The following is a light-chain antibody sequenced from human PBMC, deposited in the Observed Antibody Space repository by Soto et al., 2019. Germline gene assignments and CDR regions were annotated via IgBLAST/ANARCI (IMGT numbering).Light chain of an antibody. CDR1: PSICIW. V-gene: IGKV1-5*01. Sequence: DIQMTQTPSTLSASVGVRRTITCRALPSICIWLAWSLLKPGKAPKPVILYASILESGVPSRFSGSGSGTEFTLTISCLQPDDFATYYGQQYNSYSLTFGQGTNVDIK. J-gene: IGKJ1*01. CDR2: YAS. CDR3: QQYNSYSLT.